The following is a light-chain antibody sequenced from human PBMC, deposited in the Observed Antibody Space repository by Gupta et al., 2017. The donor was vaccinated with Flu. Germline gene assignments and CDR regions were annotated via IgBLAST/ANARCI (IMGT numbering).Light chain of an antibody. CDR2: EVS. CDR3: SSYTSSNTLV. CDR1: SSDVGGYHF. J-gene: IGLJ3*02. V-gene: IGLV2-14*01. Sequence: SALTQPASVSGSPGQSITISCTGTSSDVGGYHFVSWYQNHPGKAPKLMIYEVSNRPSGVSNRFSGSKSGNTASLTISGLQAEDEADYYCSSYTSSNTLVFGGGTKLTVL.